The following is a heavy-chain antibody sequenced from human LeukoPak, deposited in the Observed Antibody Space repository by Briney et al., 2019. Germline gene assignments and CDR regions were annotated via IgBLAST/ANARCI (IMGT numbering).Heavy chain of an antibody. CDR2: ISAHNGNT. Sequence: ASVKVSCKASGYTFISYGISWVRRAPGQGLEWMGWISAHNGNTDYAQKLQGRVTMTTDTSTSTAYMELRSLRSDDTAVYYCARVGIQLWLLDYWGQGTLVTVSS. CDR1: GYTFISYG. J-gene: IGHJ4*02. D-gene: IGHD5-18*01. CDR3: ARVGIQLWLLDY. V-gene: IGHV1-18*01.